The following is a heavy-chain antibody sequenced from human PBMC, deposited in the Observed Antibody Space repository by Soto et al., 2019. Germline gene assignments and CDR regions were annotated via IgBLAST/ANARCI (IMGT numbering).Heavy chain of an antibody. D-gene: IGHD4-17*01. CDR2: IYYIGNT. V-gene: IGHV4-30-4*01. J-gene: IGHJ5*02. CDR1: GGSISSGDYY. CDR3: ARAKGLLTVTTSWFDP. Sequence: QVQLQESGPGLVKPSQTLSLTCFVSGGSISSGDYYWSWLRQPPGKGLEWIGYIYYIGNTYSNPSLKSRVTISADTSKNEFSRKLSSVTAADTAVYYCARAKGLLTVTTSWFDPWGQGTLVTVSS.